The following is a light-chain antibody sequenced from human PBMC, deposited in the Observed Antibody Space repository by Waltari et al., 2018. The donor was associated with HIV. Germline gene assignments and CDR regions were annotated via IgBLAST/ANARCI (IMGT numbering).Light chain of an antibody. Sequence: QSPLTQPPSASGPPGHSLTISCHATRSDLGSYTFFSWYQLHPDKAPKLILYSATKRPSGVPDRFSGSKSGNTASLTVSGLQTDDEADYYCSSYASNNTFVVFGGGTKLTVL. CDR1: RSDLGSYTF. CDR3: SSYASNNTFVV. V-gene: IGLV2-8*01. J-gene: IGLJ2*01. CDR2: SAT.